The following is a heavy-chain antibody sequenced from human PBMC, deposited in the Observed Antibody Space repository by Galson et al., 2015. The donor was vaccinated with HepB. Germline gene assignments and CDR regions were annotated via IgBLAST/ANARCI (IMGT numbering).Heavy chain of an antibody. D-gene: IGHD4-11*01. Sequence: SLRLSCAASGFTFSSYGMHWVRQAPGKGLEWVAVILYDGSNKYYADSVKGRFTISRDNSKNTLHLQMNSLRGEDTAVYYCAKERTVGDYSYFYAMDVWGQGTTVTVSS. J-gene: IGHJ6*02. CDR1: GFTFSSYG. CDR3: AKERTVGDYSYFYAMDV. V-gene: IGHV3-30*18. CDR2: ILYDGSNK.